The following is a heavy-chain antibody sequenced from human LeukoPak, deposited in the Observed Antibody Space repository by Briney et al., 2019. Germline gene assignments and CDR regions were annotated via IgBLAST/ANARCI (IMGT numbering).Heavy chain of an antibody. D-gene: IGHD6-13*01. CDR2: VSVGGGST. Sequence: GGSLRLSCAASGFTFSSYAMSWVRQAPGKGLEWVSGVSVGGGSTYYADSVKGRFTISRDNSKNTLSLQMNSLRAEDTAVYYCAKGITTAGTNYFDSWGQGTLVTVSS. V-gene: IGHV3-23*01. J-gene: IGHJ4*02. CDR3: AKGITTAGTNYFDS. CDR1: GFTFSSYA.